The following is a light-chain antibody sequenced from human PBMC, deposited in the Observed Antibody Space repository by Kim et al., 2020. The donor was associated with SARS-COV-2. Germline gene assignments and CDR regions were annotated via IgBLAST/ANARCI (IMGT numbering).Light chain of an antibody. V-gene: IGLV2-11*01. CDR3: CSYAGSWV. CDR2: DVS. Sequence: AGHAVTIACTGDSSEVGGYNYASWYQQHRGKAPKLMIYDVSKRPSGVPDRFSGSQSGNTASLTISGLQAEDGADYYCCSYAGSWVFGGGTKLTVL. CDR1: SSEVGGYNY. J-gene: IGLJ3*02.